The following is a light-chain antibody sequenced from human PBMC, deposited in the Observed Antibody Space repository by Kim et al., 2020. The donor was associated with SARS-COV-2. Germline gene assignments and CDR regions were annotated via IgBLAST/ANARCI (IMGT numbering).Light chain of an antibody. Sequence: EIVITQSPATLSVSPGERATLSCRASQSVSSNLAWYQQKPGQAPRLLIYGASTRATGIPARFSGSGSGTEFTLTISSLQSEDFAVYYCQQYNNWPLRGSYTFGQGTKLEI. V-gene: IGKV3-15*01. J-gene: IGKJ2*01. CDR2: GAS. CDR3: QQYNNWPLRGSYT. CDR1: QSVSSN.